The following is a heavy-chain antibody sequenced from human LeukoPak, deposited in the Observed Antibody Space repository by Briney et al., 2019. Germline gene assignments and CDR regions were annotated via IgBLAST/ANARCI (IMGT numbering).Heavy chain of an antibody. CDR3: ARGRGGQWLANFDY. D-gene: IGHD6-19*01. V-gene: IGHV4-38-2*01. J-gene: IGHJ4*02. CDR1: GYSISRGYY. CDR2: IYHSGRT. Sequence: SETLSLTCAVSGYSISRGYYWGWIRLPPGKGLEWIGSIYHSGRTYYNPSLKSRVTISVDTSKNQFSLKLSSVTAADTAVYYCARGRGGQWLANFDYWGQGTLVTVSS.